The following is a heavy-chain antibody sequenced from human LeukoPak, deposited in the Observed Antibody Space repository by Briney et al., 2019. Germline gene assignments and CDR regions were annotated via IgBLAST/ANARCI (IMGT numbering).Heavy chain of an antibody. J-gene: IGHJ4*02. V-gene: IGHV3-7*01. CDR2: IKQEGSDK. CDR1: GFTFSSYW. CDR3: ARFYYYDSSGYYYPFDY. Sequence: GGSQSLFCPPSGFTFSSYWMSWVRQDPGRWRECVANIKQEGSDKYYVDSVKGRFTITREKAKNSVYLQMNSLRAEDTAVYYCARFYYYDSSGYYYPFDYWGQGTLVTVSS. D-gene: IGHD3-22*01.